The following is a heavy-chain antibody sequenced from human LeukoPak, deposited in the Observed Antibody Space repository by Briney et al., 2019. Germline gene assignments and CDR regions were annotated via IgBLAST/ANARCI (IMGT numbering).Heavy chain of an antibody. CDR2: INQDGSKK. CDR1: GFGFSTYW. Sequence: PGGSLRLSCGTSGFGFSTYWMTWVRQGPGKGLEWVANINQDGSKKNYVDSVKGRFIISRDNARKSLYLETDSLRAEDTAVYFCARDDTHSDSGRYYDAFDMWGPGTVVTVSS. J-gene: IGHJ3*02. CDR3: ARDDTHSDSGRYYDAFDM. D-gene: IGHD3-10*01. V-gene: IGHV3-7*04.